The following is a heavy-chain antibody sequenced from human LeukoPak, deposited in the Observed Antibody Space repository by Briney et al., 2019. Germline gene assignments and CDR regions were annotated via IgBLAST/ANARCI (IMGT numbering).Heavy chain of an antibody. J-gene: IGHJ4*02. CDR1: GLTFNRYV. D-gene: IGHD4-11*01. CDR3: ATIRSYSDYFYYFDY. V-gene: IGHV3-23*01. Sequence: GGSLRLSCAASGLTFNRYVMSWVRQAPGKGLEWVSGVSSSGGSTYYADSVKGRFTISRDNSKNTLYLQMNSLRAEDTAVYYCATIRSYSDYFYYFDYWGQGTLVTVSS. CDR2: VSSSGGST.